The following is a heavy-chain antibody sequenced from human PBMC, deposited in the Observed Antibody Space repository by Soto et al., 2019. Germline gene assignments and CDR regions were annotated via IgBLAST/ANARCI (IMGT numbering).Heavy chain of an antibody. CDR1: GYTFTGYY. Sequence: GASVKVSCKASGYTFTGYYMHWVRQAPGKGLEWMGGFDPEDGETIYAQKFQGRVTMTEDTSTDTAYMELSSLRSEDTAVYYCATSPYYYGSGSPLNWGQGTLVTVSS. V-gene: IGHV1-24*01. CDR2: FDPEDGET. CDR3: ATSPYYYGSGSPLN. D-gene: IGHD3-10*01. J-gene: IGHJ4*02.